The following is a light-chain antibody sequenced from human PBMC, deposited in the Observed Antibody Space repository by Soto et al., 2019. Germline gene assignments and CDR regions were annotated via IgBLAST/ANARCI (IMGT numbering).Light chain of an antibody. CDR3: QSYDSSLNVVV. J-gene: IGLJ2*01. CDR2: GNV. Sequence: QAVVTQPPSVSGAPGQRVTISCSGSSSNIGAGYAVHWYQQLPGAAPRRLMYGNVNRPSGVPDRFSGSKSGTSASLAITGLQAEDEADYYCQSYDSSLNVVVFGGGTKVTVL. V-gene: IGLV1-40*01. CDR1: SSNIGAGYA.